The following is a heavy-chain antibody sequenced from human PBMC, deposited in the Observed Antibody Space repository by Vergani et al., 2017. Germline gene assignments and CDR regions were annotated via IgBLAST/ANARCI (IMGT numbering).Heavy chain of an antibody. CDR3: ARDRYDYVWGSYGY. J-gene: IGHJ4*02. CDR2: ISSSSSYT. D-gene: IGHD3-16*01. CDR1: GFTFSDYY. V-gene: IGHV3-11*06. Sequence: VQLVESGGGLVQPGGSLRLSCAASGFTFSDYYMSWIRQAPGKGLEWVSYISSSSSYTNYADSVKGRFTISRDNAKNSLYLQMNSLRAEDTAVYYCARDRYDYVWGSYGYWGQGTLVTVSS.